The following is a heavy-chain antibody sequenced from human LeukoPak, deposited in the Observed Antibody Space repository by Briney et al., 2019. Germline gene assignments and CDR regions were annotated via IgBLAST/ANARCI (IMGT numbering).Heavy chain of an antibody. CDR2: TNQDGSKN. D-gene: IGHD6-19*01. CDR1: EFTFSNYW. V-gene: IGHV3-7*01. Sequence: GGSLRLSCAASEFTFSNYWMSWVRQAPGKGLERVAHTNQDGSKNYYVDSVRGRFTISRDNAKNSLYLQMNSLRAEDTAVYYCATTVAGFPDDYFDYWGQGTLVTVSS. CDR3: ATTVAGFPDDYFDY. J-gene: IGHJ4*02.